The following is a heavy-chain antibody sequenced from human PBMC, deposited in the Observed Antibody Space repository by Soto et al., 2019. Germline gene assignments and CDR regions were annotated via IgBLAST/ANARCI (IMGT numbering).Heavy chain of an antibody. Sequence: SETLSLTCAVSGGSISSSNWWRWVRQPPGKGLEWIGEIYHSGSTNYNPSLKSRVTISVDKSKNQFSLNLSSVTAADTAVYYCARVQATVTNYLDYWGQGTLVTVSS. J-gene: IGHJ4*02. CDR3: ARVQATVTNYLDY. V-gene: IGHV4-4*02. CDR1: GGSISSSNW. D-gene: IGHD4-17*01. CDR2: IYHSGST.